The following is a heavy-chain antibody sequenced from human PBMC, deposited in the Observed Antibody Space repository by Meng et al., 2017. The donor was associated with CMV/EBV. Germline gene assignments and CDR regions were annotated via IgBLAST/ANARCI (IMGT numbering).Heavy chain of an antibody. J-gene: IGHJ3*02. CDR1: GGTFSNYT. CDR3: ARDPAVDTAMVNDDAFDI. Sequence: SVKVSCKASGGTFSNYTISWVRQAPGQGLEWMGRIIPILGIANYAQKFQGRVTITADKSTSTAYMELSSLRSEDTAVYYCARDPAVDTAMVNDDAFDIWGQGTMVTVSS. D-gene: IGHD5-18*01. CDR2: IIPILGIA. V-gene: IGHV1-69*04.